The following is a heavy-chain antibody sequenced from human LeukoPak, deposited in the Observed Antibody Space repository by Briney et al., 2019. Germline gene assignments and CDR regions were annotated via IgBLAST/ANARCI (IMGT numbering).Heavy chain of an antibody. D-gene: IGHD3-22*01. CDR3: AKGVDSSGYYPFDY. CDR1: GFTFSSYA. V-gene: IGHV3-30-3*01. Sequence: GRSLRLSCAASGFTFSSYAMHWVRQAPGKGLEWVAVISYDGSNKYYAGSVKGRFTISRDNSKNTLYLEMNNLKAEDTAVYYCAKGVDSSGYYPFDYWGQGTLVTVSS. CDR2: ISYDGSNK. J-gene: IGHJ4*02.